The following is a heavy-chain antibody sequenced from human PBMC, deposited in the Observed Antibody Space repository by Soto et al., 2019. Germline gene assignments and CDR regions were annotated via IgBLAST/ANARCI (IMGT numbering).Heavy chain of an antibody. CDR3: VSQRTTVPTQAYFEY. V-gene: IGHV4-39*01. D-gene: IGHD4-17*01. CDR1: GGSVTNSSYY. CDR2: LYYRVRS. Sequence: SETLSLTCTVSGGSVTNSSYYCGWIRQSPGKGLEWIGSLYYRVRSYSKSSAKSRVTISVDTSKNRFSLSLNSVTASDTAVYFCVSQRTTVPTQAYFEYWGPGALVTVSS. J-gene: IGHJ4*02.